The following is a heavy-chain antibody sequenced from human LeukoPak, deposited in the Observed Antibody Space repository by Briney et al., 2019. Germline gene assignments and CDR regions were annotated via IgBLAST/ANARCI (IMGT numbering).Heavy chain of an antibody. CDR2: INPRGGST. V-gene: IGHV1-46*01. CDR1: GDTFTNYY. J-gene: IGHJ6*02. CDR3: ARELFSNYNGLDV. Sequence: ASVKVSCKASGDTFTNYYMHWLRQAPGQGLEWMGVINPRGGSTTYAQKFRGRITMTRDTSTSTVYMELSSLRSEDTAVYYCARELFSNYNGLDVWGQGTTVTVSS.